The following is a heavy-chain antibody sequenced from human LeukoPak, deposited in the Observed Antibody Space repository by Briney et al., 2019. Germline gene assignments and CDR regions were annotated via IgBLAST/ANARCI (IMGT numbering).Heavy chain of an antibody. J-gene: IGHJ3*02. V-gene: IGHV4-59*01. CDR1: GGSISSYY. CDR2: IYYSGST. D-gene: IGHD3-22*01. Sequence: SETLSLTCTVSGGSISSYYWSWIRQPPGKGLEWIGYIYYSGSTNYNPSLKSRVTISVDTSKNQFSLKLSSVTAADTAVYYCAREGIRESGHYYDSSGYDAFDIWGQGTMVTVSS. CDR3: AREGIRESGHYYDSSGYDAFDI.